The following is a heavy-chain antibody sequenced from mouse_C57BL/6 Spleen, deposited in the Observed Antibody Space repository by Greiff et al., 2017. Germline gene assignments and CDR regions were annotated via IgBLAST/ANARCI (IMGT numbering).Heavy chain of an antibody. V-gene: IGHV5-9*01. CDR1: GFTFSSYT. J-gene: IGHJ1*03. CDR3: ARRITTVERYFDV. CDR2: ISGGGGNT. Sequence: EVKLQESGGGLVKPGGSLKLSCAASGFTFSSYTMSWVRQTPEKRLEWVATISGGGGNTYYPDSVKGRFTISRDNAKNTLYLQMSSLRSEDTALYYCARRITTVERYFDVWGTGTTVTVSS. D-gene: IGHD1-1*01.